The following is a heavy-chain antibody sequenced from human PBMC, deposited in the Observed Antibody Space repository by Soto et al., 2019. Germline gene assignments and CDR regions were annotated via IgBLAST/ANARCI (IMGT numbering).Heavy chain of an antibody. V-gene: IGHV3-30*04. CDR3: AKDQAGSSSQTYFFDY. Sequence: LRLSCAASGFTFSSYAMHWVRQAPGKGLEWVAFISYDGRNEFYADSVKGRFTISRDNSKNTLYLQMNSLRTEDTAVYHCAKDQAGSSSQTYFFDYWGQGSLVTVSS. CDR2: ISYDGRNE. CDR1: GFTFSSYA. J-gene: IGHJ4*02. D-gene: IGHD6-13*01.